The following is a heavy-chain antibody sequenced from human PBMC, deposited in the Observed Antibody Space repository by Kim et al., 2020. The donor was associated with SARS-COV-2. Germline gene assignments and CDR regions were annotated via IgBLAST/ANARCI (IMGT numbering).Heavy chain of an antibody. CDR1: GFTFSTYA. Sequence: GGSLRLSCAASGFTFSTYAMSWVRQAPGKGLEWVSAISGSGSTTYYAESVKGRFTVSRDNSKNTVYLQMSSLRAGDTAVYYCAKDGILSGSSPGGDYWGQGTLVTVSS. V-gene: IGHV3-23*01. D-gene: IGHD1-26*01. J-gene: IGHJ4*02. CDR2: ISGSGSTT. CDR3: AKDGILSGSSPGGDY.